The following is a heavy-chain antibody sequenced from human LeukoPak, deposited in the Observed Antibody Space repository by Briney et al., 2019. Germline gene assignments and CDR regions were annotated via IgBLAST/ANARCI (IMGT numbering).Heavy chain of an antibody. D-gene: IGHD5-18*01. CDR3: ARDWGVGGYSYVNAFDI. J-gene: IGHJ3*02. CDR1: GGTFSSYT. V-gene: IGHV1-69*04. CDR2: IIPILGIA. Sequence: EASVKVSCKASGGTFSSYTISWVRQAPGQGLEWMGRIIPILGIANYAQKFQGRVTITADKSTSTAYMELSSLRSEDTAVYYCARDWGVGGYSYVNAFDIWGQGTMVTVSS.